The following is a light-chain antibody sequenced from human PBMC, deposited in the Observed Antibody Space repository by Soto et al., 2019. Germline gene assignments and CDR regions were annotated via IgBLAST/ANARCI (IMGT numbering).Light chain of an antibody. CDR1: QSVKSNN. J-gene: IGKJ4*01. V-gene: IGKV3-20*01. CDR3: QQYGSPALS. Sequence: EIVLTQSPGTLSSSPGERATLSCRASQSVKSNNLAWYQQIPGKSPKLLIYGASSKATGIPDRFSGSGSGTEFNLTITRVETEDYALYYCQQYGSPALSFGGGTKVEI. CDR2: GAS.